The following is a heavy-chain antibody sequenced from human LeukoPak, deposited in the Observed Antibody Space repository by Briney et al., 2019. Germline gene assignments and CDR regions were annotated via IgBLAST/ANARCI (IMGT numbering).Heavy chain of an antibody. Sequence: PSETLSLTCTVSGGSISSSSYYWGWIRQPPGKGLEWIGSIYYSGSTYYNPSLKSRVTISVDTSKNQFSLKLSSVAAADTAVYYCARLGYCSSTSCLPGAFDIWGQGTMVTVSS. CDR2: IYYSGST. CDR3: ARLGYCSSTSCLPGAFDI. J-gene: IGHJ3*02. D-gene: IGHD2-2*01. CDR1: GGSISSSSYY. V-gene: IGHV4-39*01.